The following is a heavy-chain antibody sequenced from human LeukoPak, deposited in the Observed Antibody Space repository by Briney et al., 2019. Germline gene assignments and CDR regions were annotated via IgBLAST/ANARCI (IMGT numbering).Heavy chain of an antibody. CDR2: IKQDGSEK. D-gene: IGHD3-16*01. J-gene: IGHJ4*02. CDR1: GFTFSSYW. V-gene: IGHV3-7*01. CDR3: AREILRRGSSPFDY. Sequence: GGSLRLSCAASGFTFSSYWMSWVRQAPGKGLEWVANIKQDGSEKYYVDSVKGRFTTSRDNAKNSLYLQMNSLRAEDPAVYYCAREILRRGSSPFDYWGQGTVVTVSS.